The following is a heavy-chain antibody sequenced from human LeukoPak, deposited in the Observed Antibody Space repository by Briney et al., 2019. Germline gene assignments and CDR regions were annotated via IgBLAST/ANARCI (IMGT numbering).Heavy chain of an antibody. J-gene: IGHJ4*02. D-gene: IGHD3-10*01. CDR1: GITFSSYA. CDR2: ISGSGGST. CDR3: AKDRGVNFDY. Sequence: GGSLRLSCAVSGITFSSYAMSWVRQAPGKGLEWVSAISGSGGSTYYADSVKGRFTISRDNSKNTLYLQMNSLRAEDTAVYYCAKDRGVNFDYWCQGTLVTVSS. V-gene: IGHV3-23*01.